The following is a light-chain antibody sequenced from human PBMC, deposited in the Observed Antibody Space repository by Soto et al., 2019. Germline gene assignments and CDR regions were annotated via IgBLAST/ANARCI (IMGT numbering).Light chain of an antibody. J-gene: IGKJ1*01. V-gene: IGKV3-20*01. Sequence: EIVLTQSPGTLSLSPGERATLSCRASETVSSSYLAWYQQKPGQAPRLLINGASSRATGIPDRFSGSGSGTDFSLTISRLEPEDFAVYYCQQYGSSPWTFGLGTKVDIK. CDR1: ETVSSSY. CDR2: GAS. CDR3: QQYGSSPWT.